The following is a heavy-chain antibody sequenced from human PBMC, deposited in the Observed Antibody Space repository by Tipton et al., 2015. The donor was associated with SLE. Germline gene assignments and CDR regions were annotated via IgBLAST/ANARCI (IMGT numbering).Heavy chain of an antibody. CDR1: GYTFTSYG. V-gene: IGHV1-18*01. J-gene: IGHJ4*02. CDR3: AGGFAGPGELSPKYFDY. CDR2: ISAYNGNT. Sequence: QVQLVQSGAEVKKPGASVKVSCKASGYTFTSYGISWVRQAPGQGLEWMGWISAYNGNTDYAQKLQGRVTMTTDTSTSTAYMELRSLRSDDTAVYYCAGGFAGPGELSPKYFDYWGQGTLVTVSS. D-gene: IGHD3-16*02.